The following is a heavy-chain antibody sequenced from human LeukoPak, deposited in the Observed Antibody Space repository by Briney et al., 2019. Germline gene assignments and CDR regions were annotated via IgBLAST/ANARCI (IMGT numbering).Heavy chain of an antibody. J-gene: IGHJ4*02. V-gene: IGHV1-69*02. D-gene: IGHD3-10*01. Sequence: SVKVSCKASGGTFSSYTISWVRQAPGQGLEWMGRIIPILGIANYAQKFQGRVTMTEDTSTDTAYMELSSLRSEDTAVYYCATNLLGLWFGDMSHPPWGQGTLVTVSS. CDR1: GGTFSSYT. CDR3: ATNLLGLWFGDMSHPP. CDR2: IIPILGIA.